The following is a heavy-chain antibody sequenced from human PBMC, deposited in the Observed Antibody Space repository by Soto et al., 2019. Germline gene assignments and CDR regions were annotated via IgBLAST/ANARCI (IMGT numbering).Heavy chain of an antibody. CDR1: GVSISSGDYY. Sequence: PSDTMSLTCTVSGVSISSGDYYWTWIRQPPGKGLEWIGYIYYSGSTYYNPSLKSRVTISVDTSKNQFSLKLSSVTAADSAVYSCARGRPDPYYYDTSGHYYVAWGQGTLVTVSS. CDR3: ARGRPDPYYYDTSGHYYVA. V-gene: IGHV4-30-4*02. CDR2: IYYSGST. J-gene: IGHJ5*02. D-gene: IGHD3-22*01.